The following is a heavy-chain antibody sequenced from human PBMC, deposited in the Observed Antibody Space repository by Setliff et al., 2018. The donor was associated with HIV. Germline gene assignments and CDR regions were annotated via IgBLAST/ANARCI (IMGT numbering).Heavy chain of an antibody. V-gene: IGHV1-46*01. CDR3: ARNQGDASGWYAGDY. Sequence: GASVKVSCKASGYTFINYYIHWVRQVPGQGLEWMGILNPSGGSTTYALKFQGRVTMTSDTSTSTVYMELSSLRSEDTALYYCARNQGDASGWYAGDYWGHGTLVTVSS. CDR2: LNPSGGST. D-gene: IGHD6-19*01. J-gene: IGHJ4*01. CDR1: GYTFINYY.